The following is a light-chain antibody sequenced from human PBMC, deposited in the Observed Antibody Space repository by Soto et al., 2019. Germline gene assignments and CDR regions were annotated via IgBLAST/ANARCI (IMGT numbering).Light chain of an antibody. Sequence: EIVLTQSPATLSLSPGERATLSCRASQSISSQLAWYQQKPGQAPRLLIYDASNRATGIPARFRGSGSVTDFTLTIAGLEPEDFAVYYCQQRGNWPSLTFGGGTKVEIK. CDR3: QQRGNWPSLT. CDR2: DAS. J-gene: IGKJ4*01. CDR1: QSISSQ. V-gene: IGKV3-11*01.